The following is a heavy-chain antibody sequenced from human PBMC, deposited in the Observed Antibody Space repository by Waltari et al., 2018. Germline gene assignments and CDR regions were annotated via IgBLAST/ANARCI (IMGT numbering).Heavy chain of an antibody. D-gene: IGHD6-6*01. CDR2: INHVGGT. V-gene: IGHV4-34*01. Sequence: QVQLQQWGAGLLKPSETLSLTCAVYGGSFSGYYWSWIRQPPGKGLEWIGEINHVGGTNYNPSLKIRVTISVDTSNNHFSLKLSSVTAADTAVYYCARRVAIAARLWWFDPWGQGTLVTVSS. CDR1: GGSFSGYY. CDR3: ARRVAIAARLWWFDP. J-gene: IGHJ5*02.